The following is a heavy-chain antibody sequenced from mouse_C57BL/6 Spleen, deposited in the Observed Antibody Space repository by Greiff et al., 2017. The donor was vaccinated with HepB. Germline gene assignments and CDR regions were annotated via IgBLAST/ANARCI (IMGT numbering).Heavy chain of an antibody. J-gene: IGHJ2*01. D-gene: IGHD2-3*01. CDR1: GFTFSSYA. V-gene: IGHV5-4*01. CDR3: ARDYGDGYLDY. CDR2: ISDGGSYT. Sequence: EVKLVESGGGLVKPGGSLKLSCAASGFTFSSYAMSWVRQTPEKRLEWVATISDGGSYTYYPDNVKGRFPISRDNAKNNLYLQMSHLKSEDTAMYYCARDYGDGYLDYWGQGTTLTVSS.